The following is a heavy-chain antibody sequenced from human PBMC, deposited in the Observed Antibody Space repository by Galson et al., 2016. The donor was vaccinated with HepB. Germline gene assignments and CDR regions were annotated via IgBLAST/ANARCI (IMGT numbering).Heavy chain of an antibody. D-gene: IGHD3-10*01. CDR3: ARRRWVSGSFSYALLDP. CDR1: GFSLSTSGVG. CDR2: IYWNDDK. Sequence: PALVKPTQTLTLTCTFSGFSLSTSGVGVGWIRQPPGKALEWLALIYWNDDKRYSPSLKSRLTITKDTSKNQVVLTMTNMDPVDTATYYCARRRWVSGSFSYALLDPWGQGTLVTVSS. J-gene: IGHJ5*02. V-gene: IGHV2-5*01.